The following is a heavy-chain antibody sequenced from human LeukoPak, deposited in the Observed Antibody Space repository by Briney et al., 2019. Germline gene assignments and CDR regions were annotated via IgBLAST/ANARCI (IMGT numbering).Heavy chain of an antibody. V-gene: IGHV3-21*04. CDR1: GFTFSSYS. D-gene: IGHD2/OR15-2a*01. J-gene: IGHJ5*02. CDR2: ISSSSSYI. Sequence: GGSLRLSCAASGFTFSSYSMNWVRQAPGKGLEWVSSISSSSSYIYYADSVKGRFTISRDNSKNTLYLQMNSLRAEDTAVYYCAKGNKEMTSVSRNWFDPWGQGTLVTVSS. CDR3: AKGNKEMTSVSRNWFDP.